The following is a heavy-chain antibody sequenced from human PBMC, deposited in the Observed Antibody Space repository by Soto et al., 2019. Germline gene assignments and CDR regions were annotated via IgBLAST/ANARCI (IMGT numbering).Heavy chain of an antibody. Sequence: GGSLRLSSAASGFTFSSYSMNWVRQAPGKGLEWVSYISSSSSTIYYADSVKGRFTISRDNAKNSLYLQMNSLRDEDTAVYYCARDRDGYNRDAFDIWGQGTMVTVSS. CDR1: GFTFSSYS. J-gene: IGHJ3*02. CDR2: ISSSSSTI. D-gene: IGHD5-12*01. CDR3: ARDRDGYNRDAFDI. V-gene: IGHV3-48*02.